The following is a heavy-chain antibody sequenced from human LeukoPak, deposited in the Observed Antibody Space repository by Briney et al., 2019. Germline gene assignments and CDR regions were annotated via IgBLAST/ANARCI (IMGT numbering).Heavy chain of an antibody. CDR2: ISGRGDET. CDR3: AKGGHYSFFDY. J-gene: IGHJ4*02. CDR1: GVTFSNYA. V-gene: IGHV3-23*01. D-gene: IGHD3-22*01. Sequence: PGGSLRLSCAVSGVTFSNYAMSWARQAPGKGLEWVSTISGRGDETYYADSVKGRFTVSRDNSKSTLSVQMNSLRAEDTAVYYCAKGGHYSFFDYWGQGTLVTVSS.